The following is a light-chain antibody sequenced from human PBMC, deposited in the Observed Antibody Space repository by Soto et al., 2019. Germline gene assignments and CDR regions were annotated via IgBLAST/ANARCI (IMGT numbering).Light chain of an antibody. J-gene: IGKJ1*01. Sequence: DIQMTQSPSTLSASVGGRVSITCRASQSISRQLAWYQQKPGKAPNLLIYQASNLETGVPSRCTGSGSGTAFTLTISSLQPDDLATYYRLQDQSYWTFGQGTKVEVK. CDR3: LQDQSYWT. V-gene: IGKV1-5*03. CDR2: QAS. CDR1: QSISRQ.